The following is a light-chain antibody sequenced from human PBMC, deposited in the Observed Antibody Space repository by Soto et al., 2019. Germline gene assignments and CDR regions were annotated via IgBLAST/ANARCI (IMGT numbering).Light chain of an antibody. J-gene: IGKJ4*01. CDR2: GVS. CDR3: QQYSSGPLT. CDR1: QSVRSN. Sequence: VMTQSPATLSVSPGERVTLSCRASQSVRSNYLASYQQKPGQATRLLMYGVSTRSTGFPARFSGSGSGTEFSITISRLQYEECAVYYCQQYSSGPLTFGGGTKGEIK. V-gene: IGKV3-15*01.